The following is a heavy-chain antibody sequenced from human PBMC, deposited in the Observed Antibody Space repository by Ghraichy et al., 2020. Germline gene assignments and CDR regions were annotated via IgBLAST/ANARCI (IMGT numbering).Heavy chain of an antibody. D-gene: IGHD3-10*01. CDR1: GFNLGVYT. J-gene: IGHJ4*02. CDR3: VRADGSGSFYY. Sequence: GGSLRLSCATSGFNLGVYTMNWLRWAPNKGLEWFASISSDSFYIYSADSVRGRFTISRDNAMKSIYLQMNRLRVEDTARYYCVRADGSGSFYYWGQGTLVTVSS. CDR2: ISSDSFYI. V-gene: IGHV3-21*01.